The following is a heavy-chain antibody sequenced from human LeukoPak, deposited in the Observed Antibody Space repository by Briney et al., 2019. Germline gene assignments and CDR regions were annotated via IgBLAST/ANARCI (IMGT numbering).Heavy chain of an antibody. D-gene: IGHD2-2*01. CDR2: ISAYNGNT. V-gene: IGHV1-18*04. J-gene: IGHJ6*04. CDR3: ARDKGEGYQLLLYYYYYGMDV. Sequence: ASVKVSCKASGYTFTSYGISWVRQAPGQGLEWMGWISAYNGNTNYAQKLQGRVTMTTDTSTSTAYMELRSLRSDDTAVYYCARDKGEGYQLLLYYYYYGMDVWGKGTTVTVSS. CDR1: GYTFTSYG.